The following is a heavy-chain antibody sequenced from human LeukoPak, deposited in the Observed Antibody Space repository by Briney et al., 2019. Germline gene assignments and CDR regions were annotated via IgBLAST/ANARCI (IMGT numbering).Heavy chain of an antibody. CDR3: GRDWLGSSGYYDY. CDR2: ISYDGSNK. V-gene: IGHV3-30-3*01. CDR1: GFTFSSYA. D-gene: IGHD3-22*01. Sequence: GGSLRLSCAASGFTFSSYATHGFRQAPGKGLEWVAVISYDGSNKYYADSVKGRFTISRDNSKNTLYLQMNSLRAEDTAVYYCGRDWLGSSGYYDYWGQGTLVTVSS. J-gene: IGHJ4*02.